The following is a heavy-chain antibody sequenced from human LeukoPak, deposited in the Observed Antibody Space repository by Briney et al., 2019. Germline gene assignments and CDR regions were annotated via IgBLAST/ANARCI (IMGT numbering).Heavy chain of an antibody. Sequence: PGESLRLSCAASGFTFSSYAMTWVRQAPGKGLEWVSSLSGNGFVTYHADSVEGRFTISRDNSRNTLYLQMNSLRAEDTAIYYCAKGAASTLEFDPWGQGTLVTVSS. CDR3: AKGAASTLEFDP. CDR1: GFTFSSYA. J-gene: IGHJ5*02. D-gene: IGHD1-1*01. V-gene: IGHV3-23*01. CDR2: LSGNGFVT.